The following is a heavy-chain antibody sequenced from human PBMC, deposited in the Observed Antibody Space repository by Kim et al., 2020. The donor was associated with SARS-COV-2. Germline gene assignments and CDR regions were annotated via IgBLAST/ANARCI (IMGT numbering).Heavy chain of an antibody. D-gene: IGHD3-10*01. CDR1: GFTFSDHA. CDR2: ISFDGNIK. Sequence: GGSLRLSCAASGFTFSDHAMHWVRQTPGKGPEWVAVISFDGNIKYYAESVKGRFTISRDNFDKKVHLQMNSLRSDDTAVYYCVRDIYGSGSTPADWGQGTLVIVSS. CDR3: VRDIYGSGSTPAD. J-gene: IGHJ4*02. V-gene: IGHV3-30-3*01.